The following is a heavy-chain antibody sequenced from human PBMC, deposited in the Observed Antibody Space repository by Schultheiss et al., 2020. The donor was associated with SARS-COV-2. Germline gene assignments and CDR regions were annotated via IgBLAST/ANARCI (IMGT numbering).Heavy chain of an antibody. Sequence: LSLTCAVYGGSFSGYYWSWIRQAPGKGLEWVSIISGSGDTTYYADSVKGRFTISRDNSKNLLYLQMDSLRAEDTAVYYCAKDAYLTAEYGDYDYWGQGTLVTVSS. J-gene: IGHJ4*02. D-gene: IGHD4-17*01. CDR3: AKDAYLTAEYGDYDY. CDR2: ISGSGDTT. V-gene: IGHV3-23*01. CDR1: GGSFSGYY.